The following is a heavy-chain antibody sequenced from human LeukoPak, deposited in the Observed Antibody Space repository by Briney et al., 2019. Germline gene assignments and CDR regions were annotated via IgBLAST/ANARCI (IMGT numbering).Heavy chain of an antibody. Sequence: GGSLRLSCAASGFTFSSYSMNWVRQAPGKGLEWVSSISSSSSYIYYADSVKGRFTVSRDNAKSSLYLQMNSLRAEDTAVYYCARGGTGYPVGYWGQGTLVTVSS. D-gene: IGHD3-9*01. V-gene: IGHV3-21*01. CDR2: ISSSSSYI. J-gene: IGHJ4*02. CDR1: GFTFSSYS. CDR3: ARGGTGYPVGY.